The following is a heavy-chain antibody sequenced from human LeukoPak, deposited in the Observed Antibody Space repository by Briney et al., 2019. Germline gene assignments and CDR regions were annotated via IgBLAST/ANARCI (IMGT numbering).Heavy chain of an antibody. D-gene: IGHD3-10*01. CDR2: IYYSGST. J-gene: IGHJ4*02. Sequence: SETLSLTCTVSGGSISSYYWSWIRQSPGKGLEWIGHIYYSGSTNYNSSLKSRVTISRDTSKNQFSLKLSSVTAADTAVYYCARTRSPTMVLFDYWGQGTLVTVSS. V-gene: IGHV4-59*01. CDR3: ARTRSPTMVLFDY. CDR1: GGSISSYY.